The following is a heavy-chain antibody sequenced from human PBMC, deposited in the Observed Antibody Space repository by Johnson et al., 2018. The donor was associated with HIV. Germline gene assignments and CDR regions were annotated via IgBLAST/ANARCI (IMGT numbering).Heavy chain of an antibody. CDR2: IKQDGSEK. V-gene: IGHV3-7*01. J-gene: IGHJ3*01. D-gene: IGHD2-8*02. CDR1: GFTFSSYW. Sequence: VQLVESGGGLVQPGGSLRLSCAASGFTFSSYWMSWVRQAPGKGLEWVANIKQDGSEKYYVDSVKGRFTISRDNSKNTLYLQMNSLRAEDTAVYYCAREGGVHCTGGVCYRSTDAFDFWGQGTMVTVSS. CDR3: AREGGVHCTGGVCYRSTDAFDF.